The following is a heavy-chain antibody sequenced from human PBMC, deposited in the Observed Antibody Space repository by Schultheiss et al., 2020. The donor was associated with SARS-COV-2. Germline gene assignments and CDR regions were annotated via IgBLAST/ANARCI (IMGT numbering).Heavy chain of an antibody. J-gene: IGHJ6*02. Sequence: GGSLRLSCAASGFTFSSYAMSWVRQAPGKGLEWVAVISYDGSNKYYADSVKGRFTISRDNSKNTLYLQMNSLRAEDTAVYYCAKDGQPGYGMDVWGQGTTVTVSS. CDR2: ISYDGSNK. V-gene: IGHV3-30-3*01. CDR3: AKDGQPGYGMDV. CDR1: GFTFSSYA. D-gene: IGHD3-10*01.